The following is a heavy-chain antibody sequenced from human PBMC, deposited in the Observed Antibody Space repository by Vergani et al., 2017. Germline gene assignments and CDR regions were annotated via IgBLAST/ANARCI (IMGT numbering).Heavy chain of an antibody. J-gene: IGHJ4*02. CDR2: IYYTGTT. CDR1: GVSIGSNSYY. V-gene: IGHV4-39*02. D-gene: IGHD3-9*01. Sequence: QLQLQESGPGLVKPSETLSLTCTVSGVSIGSNSYYWGWIRQPPGKGLEWIGTIYYTGTTYYNEAHKSRLTISVDTSKSQFSLKIKSVTAADTALYFCARDLRDDIMIGPDNMPFDSWGQGTLVTVSS. CDR3: ARDLRDDIMIGPDNMPFDS.